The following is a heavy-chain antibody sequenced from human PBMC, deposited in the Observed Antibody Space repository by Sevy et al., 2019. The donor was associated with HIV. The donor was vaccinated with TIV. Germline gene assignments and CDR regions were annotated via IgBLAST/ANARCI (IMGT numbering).Heavy chain of an antibody. CDR3: AKIPLYCSSTSCYFDY. CDR1: GFTFSSYG. D-gene: IGHD2-2*01. V-gene: IGHV3-30*02. CDR2: IRYDGSNK. Sequence: GGSLRLSCAASGFTFSSYGMHWVRQAPGKGLEWVAFIRYDGSNKYYADSVKGRFTISRDNSKNTLYLQMNSLRAEDTAVYYCAKIPLYCSSTSCYFDYWGQGTQVNVSS. J-gene: IGHJ4*02.